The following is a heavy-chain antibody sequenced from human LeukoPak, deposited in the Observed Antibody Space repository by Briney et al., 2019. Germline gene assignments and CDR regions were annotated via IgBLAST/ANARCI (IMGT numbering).Heavy chain of an antibody. CDR2: INPNSGGT. Sequence: ASVKVSCKASGYTFTGYYMHWVRQAPGQGLEWMGWINPNSGGTNYAQKFQGRVTMTRDTSISTAYMELSRLRSDDTAVYYCARAVVVAAPIDYWGQGTLVTVSP. J-gene: IGHJ4*02. V-gene: IGHV1-2*02. CDR3: ARAVVVAAPIDY. D-gene: IGHD2-15*01. CDR1: GYTFTGYY.